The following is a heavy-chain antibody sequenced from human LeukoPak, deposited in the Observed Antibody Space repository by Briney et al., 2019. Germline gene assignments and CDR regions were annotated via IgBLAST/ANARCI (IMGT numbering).Heavy chain of an antibody. V-gene: IGHV1-18*01. J-gene: IGHJ4*02. CDR1: GYTFTSYG. CDR3: ATTFQTDILTGYYTPDY. CDR2: ISAYNGNT. D-gene: IGHD3-9*01. Sequence: ASVKVSCKASGYTFTSYGISWVRQAPGQGLEWMGWISAYNGNTNYAQKLQGRVTMTTDTSTSTAYMELRSLRSDDTAVYYCATTFQTDILTGYYTPDYWGQGTLVTVSS.